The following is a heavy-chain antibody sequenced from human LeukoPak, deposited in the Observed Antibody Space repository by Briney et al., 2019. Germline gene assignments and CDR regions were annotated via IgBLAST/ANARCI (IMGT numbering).Heavy chain of an antibody. CDR3: ARAVTIFGVVTIFDY. CDR1: GGSISSSSYY. D-gene: IGHD3-3*01. CDR2: IYYSGST. V-gene: IGHV4-39*07. Sequence: PSETLSLTCTVSGGSISSSSYYWGWIRQPPGKGLEWIGSIYYSGSTYYNPSLKSRVTISVDTSKNQFSLKLSSVTAADTAVYYCARAVTIFGVVTIFDYWGQGTLVTVSS. J-gene: IGHJ4*02.